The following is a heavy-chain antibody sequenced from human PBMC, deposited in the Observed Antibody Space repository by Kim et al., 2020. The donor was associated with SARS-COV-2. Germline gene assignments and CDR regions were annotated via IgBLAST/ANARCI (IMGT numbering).Heavy chain of an antibody. J-gene: IGHJ6*01. Sequence: GGSLRLSCAASGFTFSSYAMHWVRQAPGKGLEWVAVIWYDGSNKYYADSVKGRFTISRDNSKYTLYLQMNSLRAEDTAVYDCAKDCHPPVDTAMGDYGM. V-gene: IGHV3-33*06. CDR3: AKDCHPPVDTAMGDYGM. D-gene: IGHD5-18*01. CDR1: GFTFSSYA. CDR2: IWYDGSNK.